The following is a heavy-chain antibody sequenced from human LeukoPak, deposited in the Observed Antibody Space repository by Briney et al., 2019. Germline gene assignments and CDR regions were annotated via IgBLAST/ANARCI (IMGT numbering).Heavy chain of an antibody. J-gene: IGHJ4*02. D-gene: IGHD3-3*01. CDR2: NNPGDSDT. CDR3: ARVSKGERFLEWLSYFDC. V-gene: IGHV5-51*01. Sequence: GESLKISCQASAYNFTSHWIVWVRQTPGKGLEWMGINNPGDSDTIYGPSFQGQVIISADKSINTAYLQWSSLKASDTAIYYCARVSKGERFLEWLSYFDCWGQGTLVTVSS. CDR1: AYNFTSHW.